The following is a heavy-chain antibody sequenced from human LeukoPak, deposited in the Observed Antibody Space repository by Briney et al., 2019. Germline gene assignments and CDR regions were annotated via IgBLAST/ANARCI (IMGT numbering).Heavy chain of an antibody. Sequence: TGGSLRLSCAASGFTFSSYAMHWVRQAPGKGLEWVAVISYDGSNKYYADSVRGRFTISRDNSKNTLYLQMNSLGAEDTAVYYCARDMYSYSGSYFGAADYWGQGTLVTVSS. J-gene: IGHJ4*02. CDR1: GFTFSSYA. CDR2: ISYDGSNK. V-gene: IGHV3-30*01. CDR3: ARDMYSYSGSYFGAADY. D-gene: IGHD1-26*01.